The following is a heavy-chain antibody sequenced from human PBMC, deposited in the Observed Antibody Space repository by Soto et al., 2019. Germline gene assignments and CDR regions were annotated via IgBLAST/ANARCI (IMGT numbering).Heavy chain of an antibody. CDR2: IYYLGST. Sequence: SETLSLTCSASGGSMSEYFWSWIRQSPGKGLEWIGYIYYLGSTDYNPSLKSRVTISVDTSKRQFSLRLTSVTAAGTAVYYCARDGYDGSGSPYPAYWGPGTQVTVSS. CDR1: GGSMSEYF. V-gene: IGHV4-59*01. J-gene: IGHJ4*02. CDR3: ARDGYDGSGSPYPAY. D-gene: IGHD3-10*01.